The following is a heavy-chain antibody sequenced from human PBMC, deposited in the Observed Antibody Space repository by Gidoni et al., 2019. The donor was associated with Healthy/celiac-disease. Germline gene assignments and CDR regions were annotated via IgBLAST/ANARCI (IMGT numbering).Heavy chain of an antibody. CDR3: ARDIVGAQDWYFDL. CDR2: IYTCGST. Sequence: QVQLQESGPGLVKPSETLSLTCTGSGGSISRYYWSWIRQPAGKGLEWIGRIYTCGSTNYNPSLKSRVTMSVDTYKNQFSLKLSSVTAADTAVYYCARDIVGAQDWYFDLWGRGTLVTVSS. V-gene: IGHV4-4*07. J-gene: IGHJ2*01. D-gene: IGHD1-26*01. CDR1: GGSISRYY.